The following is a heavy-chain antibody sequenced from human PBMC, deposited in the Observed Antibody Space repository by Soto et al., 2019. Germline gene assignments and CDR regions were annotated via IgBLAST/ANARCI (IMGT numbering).Heavy chain of an antibody. CDR3: ARDADYGGSRGGMAV. V-gene: IGHV4-31*03. J-gene: IGHJ6*02. Sequence: QVRLEESGPGLVKPSETLSLICSVSGGSVNNADYFWSWIRHHPENGLEWIGYIYYSGSTRYNPSFKTRATLSIDTSKNQFSLRLNAVTVAETAVYFCARDADYGGSRGGMAVWGRGTTVTVSS. D-gene: IGHD4-17*01. CDR2: IYYSGST. CDR1: GGSVNNADYF.